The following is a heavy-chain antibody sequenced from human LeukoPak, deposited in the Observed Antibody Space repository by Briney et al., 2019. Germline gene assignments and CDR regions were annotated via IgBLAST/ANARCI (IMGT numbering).Heavy chain of an antibody. Sequence: SGPTLVKPTQTLTLTCTFSGFSLSTSGVGVGWIRQPPGKALEWLALIYWDDVKRYSPSLKSRLTITKDTSKNQVVLTMTNMDPVDTATYYCASTIIAAAGTRYFDYWGQGTLVTVSS. CDR2: IYWDDVK. D-gene: IGHD6-13*01. CDR1: GFSLSTSGVG. CDR3: ASTIIAAAGTRYFDY. J-gene: IGHJ4*02. V-gene: IGHV2-5*02.